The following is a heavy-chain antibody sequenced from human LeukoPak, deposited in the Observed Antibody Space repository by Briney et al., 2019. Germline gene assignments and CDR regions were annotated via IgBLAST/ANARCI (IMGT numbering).Heavy chain of an antibody. J-gene: IGHJ5*02. Sequence: GEAPKISCRGPGYSFTSYWIGWVRPMPGKGLEWMGTIYRGDCDNKYSTSFQGPVTTPAGKSISTDYLQWSRLKALDTAMDYGAGLIAAARPYRGWFDPWGQGTLVTVSS. CDR2: IYRGDCDN. V-gene: IGHV5-51*01. D-gene: IGHD6-13*01. CDR3: AGLIAAARPYRGWFDP. CDR1: GYSFTSYW.